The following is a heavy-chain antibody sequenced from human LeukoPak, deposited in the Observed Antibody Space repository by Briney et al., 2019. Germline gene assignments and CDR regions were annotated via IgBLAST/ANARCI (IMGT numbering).Heavy chain of an antibody. CDR2: ISYDGNK. CDR3: VKGLQGSISGLLGY. CDR1: GFTFDDYA. D-gene: IGHD7-27*01. Sequence: GGSLRLSCAASGFTFDDYAMHWVRQAPGKGLEWVAVISYDGNKYYADAVKGRFTISRDDSKNTLYLQMNSLRAEDTAVYYCVKGLQGSISGLLGYWGQGALVTVSS. V-gene: IGHV3-30*18. J-gene: IGHJ4*02.